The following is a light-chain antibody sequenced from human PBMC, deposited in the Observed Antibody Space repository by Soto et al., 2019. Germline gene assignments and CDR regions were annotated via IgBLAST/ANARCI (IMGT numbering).Light chain of an antibody. V-gene: IGKV3-20*01. Sequence: EIVLPQSPGTLSLSPGERATLSCRASQSVSSTYLAWYQQKPGQAPRLLIHGASSRATGIPDRISGSGSVTDFTLAISRLEPEDFAVYDCQRDDISPFSFGQESKLEIK. J-gene: IGKJ2*01. CDR1: QSVSSTY. CDR3: QRDDISPFS. CDR2: GAS.